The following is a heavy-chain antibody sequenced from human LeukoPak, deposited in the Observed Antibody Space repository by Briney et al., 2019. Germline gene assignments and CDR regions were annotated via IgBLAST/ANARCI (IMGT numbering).Heavy chain of an antibody. D-gene: IGHD3-3*01. CDR2: VSVYNVNT. Sequence: ASVKVSCKTSGYTFTDYGISWVRQAPGQGLEWMGWVSVYNVNTNYAQKFQGRVTMTRDTSTNTVYMELTSLTSDDTAVYFCARDEIFGVGTHFDYWGQGTLVIVSS. J-gene: IGHJ4*02. V-gene: IGHV1-18*01. CDR1: GYTFTDYG. CDR3: ARDEIFGVGTHFDY.